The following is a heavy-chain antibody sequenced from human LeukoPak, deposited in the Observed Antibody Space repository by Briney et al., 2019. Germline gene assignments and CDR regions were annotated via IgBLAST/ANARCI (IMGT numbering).Heavy chain of an antibody. CDR1: GFTFRSYW. V-gene: IGHV3-7*03. Sequence: GGSLRLSCAASGFTFRSYWMSWVRQAPGKGLEWVANINQDGSEKYYVDSVKGRFTISRDNAKKSLYLQMDSLRAEDTAVYYCARVRGRWLQSRGLDYWGQGTLVTVSS. CDR3: ARVRGRWLQSRGLDY. J-gene: IGHJ4*02. D-gene: IGHD5-24*01. CDR2: INQDGSEK.